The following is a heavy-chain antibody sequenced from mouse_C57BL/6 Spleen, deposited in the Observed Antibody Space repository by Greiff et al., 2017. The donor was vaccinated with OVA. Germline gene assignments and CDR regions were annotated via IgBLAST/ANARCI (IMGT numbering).Heavy chain of an antibody. V-gene: IGHV1-15*01. J-gene: IGHJ3*01. Sequence: VKLKESGAELVRPGASVTLSCKASGYTFTDYEMHWVKQTPVHGLEWIGAIDPETGGTAYNQKFKGKAILTADKSSSTAYMELRSLTSEDSAVYYCTRLDSNYASYWGQGTLVTVSA. CDR3: TRLDSNYASY. CDR1: GYTFTDYE. D-gene: IGHD2-5*01. CDR2: IDPETGGT.